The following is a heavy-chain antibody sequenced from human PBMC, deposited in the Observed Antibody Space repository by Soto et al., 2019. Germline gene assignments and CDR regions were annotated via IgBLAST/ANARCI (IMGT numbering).Heavy chain of an antibody. D-gene: IGHD2-2*01. CDR3: ARQRAMPPHFYSGMDV. CDR2: IIPMFGTA. CDR1: GGPFGSYT. V-gene: IGHV1-69*06. Sequence: QVHLVQSGAEVKKPGSSVKVSCTASGGPFGSYTVTWVRQAPGQGLEWMGEIIPMFGTASYAQKFQGRVTLTADKSTTTAHMELRSLSSDDTAVYFCARQRAMPPHFYSGMDVWGQGTTVTVSS. J-gene: IGHJ6*02.